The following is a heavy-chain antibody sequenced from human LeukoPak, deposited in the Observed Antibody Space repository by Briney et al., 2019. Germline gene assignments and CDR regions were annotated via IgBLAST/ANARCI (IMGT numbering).Heavy chain of an antibody. J-gene: IGHJ4*02. V-gene: IGHV1-46*01. CDR3: ARDNIYDSSGYPYYFDY. CDR1: GYTFTSYY. D-gene: IGHD3-22*01. CDR2: INPSGGST. Sequence: ASVKVSFKASGYTFTSYYMHWVRQAPGQGLEWMGIINPSGGSTSYAQKFQGRVTMTRDTSTSTVYMELSSLRSEDTAVYYCARDNIYDSSGYPYYFDYWGQGTLVTVSS.